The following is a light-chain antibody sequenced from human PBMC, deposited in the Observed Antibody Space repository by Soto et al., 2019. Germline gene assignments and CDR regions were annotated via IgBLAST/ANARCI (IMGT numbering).Light chain of an antibody. CDR2: EVR. Sequence: QSALTQPASVSGSPGQSITISCTGTSRDVGLYDYVSWYQQHPDKAPKLMIYEVRNRPSGVSNRFSGSKSGNTASLTISGLQPEDEADYYCSSYTSSCALVFGGGTKLTVL. CDR3: SSYTSSCALV. CDR1: SRDVGLYDY. J-gene: IGLJ2*01. V-gene: IGLV2-14*01.